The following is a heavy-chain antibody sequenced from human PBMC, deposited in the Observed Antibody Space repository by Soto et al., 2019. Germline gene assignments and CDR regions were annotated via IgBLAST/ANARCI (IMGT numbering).Heavy chain of an antibody. CDR2: IYYSGST. CDR3: ARTEATGTFDY. CDR1: GGSISSGGYY. Sequence: SETLSLTCTVSGGSISSGGYYWSWIRQHPGKGLEWIGYIYYSGSTYYNPSLKSRVTISVDTSKNQFSLKLSSVTAADTAVYYRARTEATGTFDYWGQGTLVTVSS. D-gene: IGHD4-17*01. J-gene: IGHJ4*02. V-gene: IGHV4-31*03.